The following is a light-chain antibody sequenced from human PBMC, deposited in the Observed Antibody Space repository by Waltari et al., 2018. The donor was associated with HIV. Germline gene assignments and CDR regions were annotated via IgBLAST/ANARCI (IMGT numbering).Light chain of an antibody. CDR3: QQYDSLPIT. Sequence: DIQMTQSPSSLSASVGDRVTITCQASQDISNCLNWYQQKPGKAPNLLIYDASSLQTGVPSRSSGSGSGTDFTFTITSLQPEDFATYYCQQYDSLPITFGQGTRLDIK. V-gene: IGKV1-33*01. CDR1: QDISNC. CDR2: DAS. J-gene: IGKJ5*01.